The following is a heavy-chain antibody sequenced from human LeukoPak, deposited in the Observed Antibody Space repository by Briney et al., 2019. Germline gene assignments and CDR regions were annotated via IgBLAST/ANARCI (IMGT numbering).Heavy chain of an antibody. CDR1: GGSISSYY. J-gene: IGHJ6*02. Sequence: PSETLSLTCTVSGGSISSYYWSWIRQPPGKGLEWIGYIYYSGSTNYNPSLKSRVTISVDTSKNQFSLKLSSVTAADTAVYYCARDRAAAGTDHGMDVWGQGTTVTVSS. D-gene: IGHD6-13*01. CDR2: IYYSGST. V-gene: IGHV4-59*01. CDR3: ARDRAAAGTDHGMDV.